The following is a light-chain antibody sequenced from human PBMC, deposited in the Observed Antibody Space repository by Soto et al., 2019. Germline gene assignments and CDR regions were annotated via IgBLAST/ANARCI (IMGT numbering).Light chain of an antibody. J-gene: IGKJ1*01. CDR1: QSVSSY. CDR2: DAS. Sequence: EIVLTQSPATLSLSPGERATLSCRASQSVSSYLAWYQQKPGQAPRLLIYDASNRATGIPARFSGSGSGTDFTLTISSLEPEDFAVYYCQSLTFGQGTKVDIK. CDR3: QSLT. V-gene: IGKV3-11*01.